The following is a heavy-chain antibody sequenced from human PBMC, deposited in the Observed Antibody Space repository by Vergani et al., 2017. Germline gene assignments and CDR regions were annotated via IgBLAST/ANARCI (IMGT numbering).Heavy chain of an antibody. V-gene: IGHV1-2*06. CDR1: GFTFTSYN. CDR3: AMVIVGFRRTNCFADH. CDR2: IDPNSVDT. J-gene: IGHJ4*02. D-gene: IGHD3-22*01. Sequence: QVQLVQSGAEVKKPGASVRVSCKASGFTFTSYNIHWVRQAPGQGLDWLGRIDPNSVDTRYSQRFQDRVTITRDTSINTAYMEITSLRPDDTAIYYCAMVIVGFRRTNCFADHGGQGTLVT.